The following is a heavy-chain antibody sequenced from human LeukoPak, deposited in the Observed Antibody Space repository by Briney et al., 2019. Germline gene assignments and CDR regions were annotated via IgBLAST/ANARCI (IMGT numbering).Heavy chain of an antibody. J-gene: IGHJ4*02. CDR1: GGPFSGYP. CDR3: ARGRGAARFVTIEFDY. CDR2: INHRGST. V-gene: IGHV4-34*01. D-gene: IGHD6-6*01. Sequence: SETLSLTCAVYGGPFSGYPWSWIRQPPGKGLEWIGEINHRGSTNYNPSLKSRVTMSADTSKNQFSLKLSSVTAADTAVYYCARGRGAARFVTIEFDYWGQGALVTVSS.